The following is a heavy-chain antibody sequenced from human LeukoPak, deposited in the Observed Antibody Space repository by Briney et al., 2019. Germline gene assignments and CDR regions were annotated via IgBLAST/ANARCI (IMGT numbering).Heavy chain of an antibody. V-gene: IGHV3-30*04. CDR1: GFTFSSYA. CDR3: ARRWYFDL. J-gene: IGHJ2*01. Sequence: GGSLRLSCAASGFTFSSYAMHWVRQAPGKGLEWVAVISYDETNKYYADSVQGRFTISRDNSKNTLYLQMNSLRAEDTALYYCARRWYFDLWGRGTLVTVSS. CDR2: ISYDETNK.